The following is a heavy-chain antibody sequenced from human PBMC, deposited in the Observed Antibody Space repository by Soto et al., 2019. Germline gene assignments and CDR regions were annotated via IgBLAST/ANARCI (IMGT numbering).Heavy chain of an antibody. Sequence: QVQLVQSGAAVKKPGSSVKVSCKASGGTFSSYAISWVRQAPGQGLEWMGEIIPIFGTANYAQKFQGRVTITADESTSTAYMELSSLRSEDTAVYYCARDRGHSSGYYPYWFDPWGQGTLVTVSS. CDR3: ARDRGHSSGYYPYWFDP. J-gene: IGHJ5*02. D-gene: IGHD3-22*01. V-gene: IGHV1-69*12. CDR1: GGTFSSYA. CDR2: IIPIFGTA.